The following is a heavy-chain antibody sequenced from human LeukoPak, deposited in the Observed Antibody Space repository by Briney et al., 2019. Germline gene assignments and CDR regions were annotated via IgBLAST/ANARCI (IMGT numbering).Heavy chain of an antibody. V-gene: IGHV6-1*01. D-gene: IGHD3-16*01. CDR1: GDTVSRALAG. CDR2: TYYASKWSY. J-gene: IGHJ2*01. CDR3: VRQAWWGLGWYSDL. Sequence: SQTLSLTCALSGDTVSRALAGWSWIRQSPSRGLEWLVRTYYASKWSYDYAVSVKSRISINPDTSQNQFSLHLNSVTPGEPAVYFCVRQAWWGLGWYSDLWGRATRATFSS.